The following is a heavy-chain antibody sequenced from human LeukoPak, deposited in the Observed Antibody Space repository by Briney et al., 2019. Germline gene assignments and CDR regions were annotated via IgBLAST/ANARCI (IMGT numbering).Heavy chain of an antibody. D-gene: IGHD6-19*01. J-gene: IGHJ4*02. V-gene: IGHV1-2*02. Sequence: ASVKVSCKASGYTFTGYYMHWVRQAPGQGLEWMGWIDPNSGGTNYAQKFQGRVTMTRDTSISTAYMELSRLRSDDTAVYYCARGVGGYSSGWYGYWGQGTLVTVSS. CDR1: GYTFTGYY. CDR2: IDPNSGGT. CDR3: ARGVGGYSSGWYGY.